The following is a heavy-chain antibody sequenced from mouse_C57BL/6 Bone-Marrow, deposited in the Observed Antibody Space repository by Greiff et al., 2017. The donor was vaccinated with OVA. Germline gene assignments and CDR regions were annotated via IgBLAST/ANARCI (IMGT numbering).Heavy chain of an antibody. CDR2: INPGSGGT. J-gene: IGHJ4*01. CDR1: GYAFTNYL. Sequence: QVQLQQSGAELVRPGTSVKVSCKASGYAFTNYLIEWVKQRPGQGLEWIGVINPGSGGTNYNEKFKGKATLTADKSSSTAYMQLSSLTSEDSAVDVCARRSNYPMDYWGQGTSVTVSS. D-gene: IGHD2-5*01. CDR3: ARRSNYPMDY. V-gene: IGHV1-54*01.